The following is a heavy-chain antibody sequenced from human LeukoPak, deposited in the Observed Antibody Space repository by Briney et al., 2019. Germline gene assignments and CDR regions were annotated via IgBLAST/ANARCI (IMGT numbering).Heavy chain of an antibody. CDR3: ARRNYGSPRWFDP. V-gene: IGHV1-8*03. D-gene: IGHD3-10*01. CDR2: MNPNSGNT. CDR1: GYTFTSYD. Sequence: ASVKVSCKASGYTFTSYDINWVRQATGQGLEWMGWMNPNSGNTGYAQKFQGRVTITRNNSISTAYMELSSLRSEDTAVYYCARRNYGSPRWFDPWGKGTLVTVSS. J-gene: IGHJ5*02.